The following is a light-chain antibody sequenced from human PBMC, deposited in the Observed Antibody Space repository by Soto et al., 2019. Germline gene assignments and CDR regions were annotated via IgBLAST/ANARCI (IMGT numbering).Light chain of an antibody. CDR2: KAS. CDR1: QSINNW. Sequence: DIQMTQSPSTLSASVGDRVTITCRASQSINNWLAWYQQKPGKAPKLLISKASNLKSGVPSRFSGTGSGTEFTLTISSLQPDDFASYYCQQYDSYPFTFGGGTQVEI. J-gene: IGKJ4*01. CDR3: QQYDSYPFT. V-gene: IGKV1-5*03.